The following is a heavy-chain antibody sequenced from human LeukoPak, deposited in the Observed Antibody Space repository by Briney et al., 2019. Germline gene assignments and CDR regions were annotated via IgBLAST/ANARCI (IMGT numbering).Heavy chain of an antibody. D-gene: IGHD1-26*01. CDR2: ISSSGSTI. Sequence: GGSLRLSCAASGFTFSDYYMSWIRQAPGKGLEWVSSISSSGSTIYYADSVKGRFTISRDNAKNSLYLQMNSLRAEDTAVYYCARDYSGSYWDDAFDIWGQGTMVTVSS. CDR3: ARDYSGSYWDDAFDI. CDR1: GFTFSDYY. V-gene: IGHV3-11*04. J-gene: IGHJ3*02.